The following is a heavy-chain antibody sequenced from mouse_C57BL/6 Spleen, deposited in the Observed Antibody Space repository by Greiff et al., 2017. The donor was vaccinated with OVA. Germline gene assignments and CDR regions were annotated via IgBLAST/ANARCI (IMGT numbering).Heavy chain of an antibody. CDR3: ARETSYYSNSYYFDY. CDR2: IYPRSGNT. D-gene: IGHD2-5*01. V-gene: IGHV1-81*01. J-gene: IGHJ2*01. CDR1: GYTFTSYG. Sequence: VQLQQSGAELARPGASVKLSCKASGYTFTSYGISWVKQRTGQGLEWIGEIYPRSGNTYYNEKFKGKATLTADKSSSTAYMELRSLTSEDSAVYFCARETSYYSNSYYFDYWGQGTTLTVSS.